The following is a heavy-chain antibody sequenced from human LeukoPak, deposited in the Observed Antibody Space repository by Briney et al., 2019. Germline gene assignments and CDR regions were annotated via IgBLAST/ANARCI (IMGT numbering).Heavy chain of an antibody. J-gene: IGHJ4*02. CDR1: GYTFTSYA. CDR3: ARDGLEGYGDYEGGDY. V-gene: IGHV7-4-1*02. Sequence: GASVKVSCKASGYTFTSYAMNWVRQAPGQGLEWMGWINTNTGNPTYAQGFTGRFVFSLDTSVSTAYLQISSLKAEDTAVYYCARDGLEGYGDYEGGDYWGQGTLVTVSS. CDR2: INTNTGNP. D-gene: IGHD4-17*01.